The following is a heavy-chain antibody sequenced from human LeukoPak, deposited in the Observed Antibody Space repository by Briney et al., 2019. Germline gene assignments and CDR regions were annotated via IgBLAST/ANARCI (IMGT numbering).Heavy chain of an antibody. V-gene: IGHV3-23*01. Sequence: GGSLRLSCAASGFTFSRYDMSRVRQAPGKGLEWVSAISGSGSSTHYADSVKGRFTISRDNSKDTLYLQMNSLRAEDTAVYYCAKPFIVGATGYYYYYMDVWGKGTTVTVSS. J-gene: IGHJ6*03. CDR1: GFTFSRYD. CDR3: AKPFIVGATGYYYYYMDV. CDR2: ISGSGSST. D-gene: IGHD1-26*01.